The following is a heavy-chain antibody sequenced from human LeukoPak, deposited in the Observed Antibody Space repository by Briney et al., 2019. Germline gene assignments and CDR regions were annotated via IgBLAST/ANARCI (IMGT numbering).Heavy chain of an antibody. Sequence: RRSLRLSCAASGFTFGSYAISWVRQAPGKVLGWVSFIGTSGSYIKYADSVKGRFNISRDNAKNSLYLQMNSLRAEDTAMYFCARDRAIDIRAYDIWGQGTMVTVSS. D-gene: IGHD5-12*01. J-gene: IGHJ3*02. V-gene: IGHV3-21*01. CDR2: IGTSGSYI. CDR1: GFTFGSYA. CDR3: ARDRAIDIRAYDI.